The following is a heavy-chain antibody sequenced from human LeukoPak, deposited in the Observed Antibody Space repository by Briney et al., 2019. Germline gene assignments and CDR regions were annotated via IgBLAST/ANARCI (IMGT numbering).Heavy chain of an antibody. Sequence: ASVKVSCKASGYTFTSYGISWVRQAPGQGLEWMGWISAYNGNTNYAQKLQGRVTITADKSTSTAYMELSSLRSEDTAVYYCARGGPGRLLLPFDPWGQGTLVTVSS. CDR3: ARGGPGRLLLPFDP. D-gene: IGHD3-22*01. CDR1: GYTFTSYG. V-gene: IGHV1-18*01. CDR2: ISAYNGNT. J-gene: IGHJ5*02.